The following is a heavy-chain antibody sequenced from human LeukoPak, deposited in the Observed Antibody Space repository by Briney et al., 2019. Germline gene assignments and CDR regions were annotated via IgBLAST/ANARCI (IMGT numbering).Heavy chain of an antibody. CDR2: VKQDGIEK. J-gene: IGHJ3*01. V-gene: IGHV3-7*04. CDR3: VRDISTGWAFDV. CDR1: GFNFNLFW. Sequence: GGSLRLSCAASGFNFNLFWMTWVRQAPGKGLEWAANVKQDGIEKYYVDSVNGRFTISRDNTKNSLYLQMNSLGVEDTAVYYCVRDISTGWAFDVWGQGTVVTVSS. D-gene: IGHD6-19*01.